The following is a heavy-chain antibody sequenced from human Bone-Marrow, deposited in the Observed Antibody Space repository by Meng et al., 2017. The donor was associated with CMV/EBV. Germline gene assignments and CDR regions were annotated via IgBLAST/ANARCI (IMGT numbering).Heavy chain of an antibody. CDR1: GFSLSTTGVG. D-gene: IGHD3-3*01. V-gene: IGHV2-5*02. Sequence: QIPLKESGPSLMRPTQTLTLTCTVSGFSLSTTGVGVAWIRKPPGKALEWLALNYWDDDKRYSPSLKNRLTITKDTSKNQVILTMTNMDPVDTGTYYCAHRITYYRGAFDFWGQGTLVTVSS. J-gene: IGHJ4*02. CDR2: NYWDDDK. CDR3: AHRITYYRGAFDF.